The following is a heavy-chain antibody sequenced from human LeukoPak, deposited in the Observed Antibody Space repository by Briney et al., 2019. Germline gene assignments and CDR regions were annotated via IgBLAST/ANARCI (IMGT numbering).Heavy chain of an antibody. Sequence: GGSLRLSCAASGFTFSSYAMSWVRQAPGKGLEWVSGISGSGYSTYYAESVKGRIAISRDNSKNTIYLQMNSLRAEDTAVFYCARDLYGSYSSDYWGQGTLVTVSS. CDR3: ARDLYGSYSSDY. CDR2: ISGSGYST. D-gene: IGHD1-26*01. J-gene: IGHJ4*02. CDR1: GFTFSSYA. V-gene: IGHV3-23*01.